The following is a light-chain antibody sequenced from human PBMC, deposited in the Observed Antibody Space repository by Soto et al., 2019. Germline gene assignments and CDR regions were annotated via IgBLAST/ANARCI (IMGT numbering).Light chain of an antibody. CDR1: SSDVGGYDF. J-gene: IGLJ1*01. CDR2: EVS. CDR3: SSYAGSNNYV. Sequence: LTQPPSASGSPGQSVTISCTGTSSDVGGYDFVSWYQQHPGKAPKLMIHEVSKRPSGVPDRFSGSKSGNTASLTVSGLQAEDEADYYCSSYAGSNNYVFGTGP. V-gene: IGLV2-8*01.